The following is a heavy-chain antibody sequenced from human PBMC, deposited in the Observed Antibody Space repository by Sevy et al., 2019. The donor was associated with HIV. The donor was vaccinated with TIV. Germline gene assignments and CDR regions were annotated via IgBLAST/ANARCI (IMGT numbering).Heavy chain of an antibody. CDR1: GFTFSKYW. CDR2: IKQDAGQK. J-gene: IGHJ4*02. Sequence: GGSLRLSCAASGFTFSKYWMGWVRQAPGKGLEWVANIKQDAGQKYYVDSVKGRFTISRVNAKNSLYLPMNSLRAEDTAVYFCARDDGNYYFHYWGQGTLVTVSS. V-gene: IGHV3-7*01. D-gene: IGHD1-7*01. CDR3: ARDDGNYYFHY.